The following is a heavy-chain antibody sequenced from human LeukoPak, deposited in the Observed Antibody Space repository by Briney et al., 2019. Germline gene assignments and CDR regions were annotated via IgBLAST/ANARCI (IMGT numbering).Heavy chain of an antibody. CDR1: GGSISSGGYY. V-gene: IGHV4-30-2*01. CDR2: IYHSGST. D-gene: IGHD3-10*01. CDR3: ARGGKESGGNYYMDV. J-gene: IGHJ6*03. Sequence: PSQTLSLTCTVSGGSISSGGYYWSWIRQPPGKGLEWIGYIYHSGSTYYNPSLKSRVTISVDRSKNQFSLKLSSVTAADTAVYYCARGGKESGGNYYMDVWGKGTTVTVSS.